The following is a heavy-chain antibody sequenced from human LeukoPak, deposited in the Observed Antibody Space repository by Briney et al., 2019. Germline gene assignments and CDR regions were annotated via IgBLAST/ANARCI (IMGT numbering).Heavy chain of an antibody. CDR1: GFTSSSYW. D-gene: IGHD3-9*01. J-gene: IGHJ3*02. CDR3: ARDLYDILTGRHDAFDI. CDR2: IKQDGSEK. V-gene: IGHV3-7*01. Sequence: RWTLRLCCAATGFTSSSYWMSCGRQAQGMGLEWVANIKQDGSEKYYVDYVKGRFTISRDNAENSLYLQMNSLRAEDTAVYYCARDLYDILTGRHDAFDIWGQGTMVTVSS.